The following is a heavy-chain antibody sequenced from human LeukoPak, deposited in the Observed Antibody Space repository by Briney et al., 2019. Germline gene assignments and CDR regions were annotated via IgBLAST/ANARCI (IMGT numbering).Heavy chain of an antibody. CDR1: GYTFTSYS. J-gene: IGHJ4*02. Sequence: ASVKVSCKASGYTFTSYSMHWVRHAPGQGLEWMGIINPSGGSTSYAQKFQGRVTMTRDTSTSTVYMELSSLRSEDTAVYYCARDSDTAIIDYWGQGTLVTVSS. CDR3: ARDSDTAIIDY. V-gene: IGHV1-46*01. D-gene: IGHD5-18*01. CDR2: INPSGGST.